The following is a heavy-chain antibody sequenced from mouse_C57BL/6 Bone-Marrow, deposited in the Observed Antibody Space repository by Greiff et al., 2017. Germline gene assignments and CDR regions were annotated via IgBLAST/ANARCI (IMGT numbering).Heavy chain of an antibody. D-gene: IGHD1-1*01. CDR1: GYSITSGYY. V-gene: IGHV3-6*01. Sequence: EVQLQESGPGLVKPSQSLSLTCSVTGYSITSGYYWNWIRQYPGNKLEWMGYESYDGSNNYNPPLKNRISITRDTSKNQFFLKLNSVTTEDTATYYCARGFYYGRPWFAYWGQGTLVTVSA. CDR3: ARGFYYGRPWFAY. J-gene: IGHJ3*01. CDR2: ESYDGSN.